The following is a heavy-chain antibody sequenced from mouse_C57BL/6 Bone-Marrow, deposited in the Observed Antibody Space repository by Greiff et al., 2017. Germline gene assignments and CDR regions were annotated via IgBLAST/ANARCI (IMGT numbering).Heavy chain of an antibody. Sequence: VKLQESGAELVRPGASVTLSCKASGYTFTDYEMHWVKQTPVHGLEWIGAIDPETGGTAYNQKFKGKAILTADKSSSTAYMELRSLTSEDSAVYYCTVVATGRVDYWGQGTSVTVSS. D-gene: IGHD1-1*01. CDR2: IDPETGGT. CDR3: TVVATGRVDY. CDR1: GYTFTDYE. V-gene: IGHV1-15*01. J-gene: IGHJ4*01.